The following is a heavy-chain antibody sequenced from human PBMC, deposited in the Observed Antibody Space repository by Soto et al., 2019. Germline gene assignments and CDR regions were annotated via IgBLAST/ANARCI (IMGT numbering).Heavy chain of an antibody. J-gene: IGHJ2*01. V-gene: IGHV3-48*02. CDR2: IRSGSATI. CDR1: GFTFSSYS. D-gene: IGHD6-6*01. Sequence: VQLVESGGALVQPGGSLRLSCAASGFTFSSYSMNWVRQAPGKGLEWVSYIRSGSATIYYADPVKGRFTISRDNAKNPLYLQMNSLRDEDTAVYYCARDSASYSSSSGSYWYFDLWGRGTLVSVSS. CDR3: ARDSASYSSSSGSYWYFDL.